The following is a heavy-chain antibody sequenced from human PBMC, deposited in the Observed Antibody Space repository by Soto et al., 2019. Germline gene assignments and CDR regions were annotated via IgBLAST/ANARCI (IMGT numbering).Heavy chain of an antibody. Sequence: SETLSLTCTLSGGSISSYYWSWIRQPPGKGLEWIGYIYYSGSTNYNPSHKSRVTISVDTSKKQFSLKLSSVTAADTAVYYCARHPYCSGGSCYPHFDYWGQGTLVTVS. CDR1: GGSISSYY. CDR3: ARHPYCSGGSCYPHFDY. CDR2: IYYSGST. D-gene: IGHD2-15*01. V-gene: IGHV4-59*08. J-gene: IGHJ4*02.